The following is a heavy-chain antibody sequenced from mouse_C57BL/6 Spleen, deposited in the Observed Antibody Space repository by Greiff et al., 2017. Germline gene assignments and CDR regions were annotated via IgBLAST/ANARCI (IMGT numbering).Heavy chain of an antibody. CDR1: GYTFTDYY. J-gene: IGHJ3*01. V-gene: IGHV1-76*01. Sequence: VQLQQSGAELVRPGASVKLSCKASGYTFTDYYINWVKQRPGQGLEWIARIYPGSGNTYYNEKFKGKATLTAEKSSSTAYMQLSSLTSEDSAVYFCARSAYSNRGFAYWGQGTLVTVSA. D-gene: IGHD4-1*01. CDR3: ARSAYSNRGFAY. CDR2: IYPGSGNT.